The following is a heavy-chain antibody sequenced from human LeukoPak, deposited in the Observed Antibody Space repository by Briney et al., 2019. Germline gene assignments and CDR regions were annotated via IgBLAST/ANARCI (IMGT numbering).Heavy chain of an antibody. CDR3: AKSQGGYYFYSEY. CDR1: GFTFSKYA. V-gene: IGHV3-23*01. J-gene: IGHJ4*02. Sequence: GGSLRLSCAASGFTFSKYAMSWVRQAPGKGLEWVSGISGSGGSTYYADSVKGRFTISRDNSKNTLYLQMNSLRAEDTAVYYCAKSQGGYYFYSEYWGQGTLVTVSS. D-gene: IGHD3-3*01. CDR2: ISGSGGST.